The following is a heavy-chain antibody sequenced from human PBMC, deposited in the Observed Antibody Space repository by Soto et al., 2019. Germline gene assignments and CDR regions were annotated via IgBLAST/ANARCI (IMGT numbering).Heavy chain of an antibody. CDR3: AKVILLSIVVQDAFDI. CDR1: GFTFSSYG. J-gene: IGHJ3*02. D-gene: IGHD1-26*01. Sequence: GGSLRLSCAASGFTFSSYGMHWVRQAPGKGLEWVAVISYDGSNKYYADSVKGRFTISRDNSKNTLYLQMNSLRAEDTAVYYCAKVILLSIVVQDAFDICGQGTMVTVS. V-gene: IGHV3-30*18. CDR2: ISYDGSNK.